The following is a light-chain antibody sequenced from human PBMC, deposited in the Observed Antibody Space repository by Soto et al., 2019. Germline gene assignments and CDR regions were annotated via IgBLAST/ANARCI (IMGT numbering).Light chain of an antibody. J-gene: IGKJ3*01. CDR3: QQSYDTLLFT. Sequence: DIQMTQSPSSLSASVGDRVSINCRASQSVSNYLNWYQQKPGKAPRLLIYGSSNLQSGVPSRFSGSGSGTDFTLTISSLQPEDFATYYCQQSYDTLLFTFGPGTKVDIK. V-gene: IGKV1-39*01. CDR1: QSVSNY. CDR2: GSS.